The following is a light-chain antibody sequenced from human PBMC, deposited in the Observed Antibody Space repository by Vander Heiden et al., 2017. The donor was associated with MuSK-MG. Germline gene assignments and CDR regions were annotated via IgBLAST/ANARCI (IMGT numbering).Light chain of an antibody. V-gene: IGKV3-11*01. J-gene: IGKJ4*01. CDR1: QSVSNF. Sequence: EIVLTQSPATLSLSPGERATLSCRASQSVSNFLAWYQQKPGQTPRLLIYDASNRATGIPARFSGSGSGTDFTLTISSLEPEDFAVYYCQQHYNWPPLTFGGGTKVEIK. CDR2: DAS. CDR3: QQHYNWPPLT.